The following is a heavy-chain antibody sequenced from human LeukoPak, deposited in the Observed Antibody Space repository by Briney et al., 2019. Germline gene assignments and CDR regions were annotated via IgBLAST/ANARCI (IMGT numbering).Heavy chain of an antibody. CDR3: ARRFSSYDSSGYSFYYYLDV. CDR1: GGSITSYY. J-gene: IGHJ6*03. CDR2: LYYGVST. V-gene: IGHV4-59*01. D-gene: IGHD3-22*01. Sequence: PSETLSLTGTVSGGSITSYYWSWIRQPPGKGLEWIGYLYYGVSTNYNPTIKSRVTISLDTTKTQFSLNLSSVTAADTAVYYCARRFSSYDSSGYSFYYYLDVWGKGTTVTVSS.